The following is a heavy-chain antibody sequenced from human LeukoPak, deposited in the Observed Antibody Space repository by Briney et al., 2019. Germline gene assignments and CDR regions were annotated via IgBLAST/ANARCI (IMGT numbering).Heavy chain of an antibody. D-gene: IGHD2-2*01. CDR2: IKSKTDGGTT. CDR3: TTRTRYCSSTSCYGWY. J-gene: IGHJ4*02. CDR1: GFTFSNAW. V-gene: IGHV3-15*01. Sequence: PGGSLRLSCAASGFTFSNAWMSWVRQAPGKGLEWVGRIKSKTDGGTTDYAAPVKGRFTISRDDSKNTLYLQMNSLKTEDTAVYYCTTRTRYCSSTSCYGWYWGQGTLVTVSS.